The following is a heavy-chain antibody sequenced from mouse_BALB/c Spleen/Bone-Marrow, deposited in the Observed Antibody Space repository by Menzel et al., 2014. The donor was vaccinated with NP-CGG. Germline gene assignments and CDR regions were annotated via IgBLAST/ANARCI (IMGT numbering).Heavy chain of an antibody. Sequence: VQLQQSGAELVKPGASVMLSCKASGYSFTTYWIHWVKRRPGQGLEWIGEINPSNGRTNYNEKFKSKATLTVDKSSSTAYMQLSSLTSEDSAVYYCARYDGPAWFAYRGQGTLVTVSA. CDR1: GYSFTTYW. D-gene: IGHD2-3*01. CDR3: ARYDGPAWFAY. V-gene: IGHV1S81*02. J-gene: IGHJ3*01. CDR2: INPSNGRT.